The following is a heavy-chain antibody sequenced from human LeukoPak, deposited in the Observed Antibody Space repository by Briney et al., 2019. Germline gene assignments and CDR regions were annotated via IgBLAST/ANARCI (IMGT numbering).Heavy chain of an antibody. J-gene: IGHJ4*02. CDR3: ARDSGSRGWLIDY. D-gene: IGHD6-19*01. Sequence: PSETLSLTCTVSGDSISSYYWNWIRQPAGKALQWLGRIYTSGSPNYNPSLKSRVTMSVDTSKNQFSLKLTSVTAADTAVYYCARDSGSRGWLIDYWGQGTLVTVSS. CDR2: IYTSGSP. CDR1: GDSISSYY. V-gene: IGHV4-4*07.